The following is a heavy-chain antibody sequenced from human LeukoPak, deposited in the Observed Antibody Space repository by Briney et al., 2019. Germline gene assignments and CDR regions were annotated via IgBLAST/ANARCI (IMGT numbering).Heavy chain of an antibody. CDR1: GFTFSSYA. V-gene: IGHV3-23*01. J-gene: IGHJ4*02. D-gene: IGHD1-1*01. CDR2: ISGGGGRT. CDR3: AKFRGSERTVIDC. Sequence: GESLRLSCAASGFTFSSYAMSWGRQAPGKGLELVSTISGGGGRTWYADSVKGRFTISRDNSKNTVDVQLNSLRAEDTAVYYCAKFRGSERTVIDCWGQGTLVTVSP.